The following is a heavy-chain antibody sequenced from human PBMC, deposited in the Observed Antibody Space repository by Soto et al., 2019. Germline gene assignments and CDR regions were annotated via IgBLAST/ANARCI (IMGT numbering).Heavy chain of an antibody. J-gene: IGHJ4*02. CDR3: ATEGSGSYFGERNDY. Sequence: ASVKVSCKASGYTFTSYYMHWVRQAPGQGLEWMGIINPSGGSTSYAQKFQGRVTMTRDTSTSTVYMELSSLRSEDTAVYYCATEGSGSYFGERNDYWGQGTLVTVSS. V-gene: IGHV1-46*01. CDR1: GYTFTSYY. CDR2: INPSGGST. D-gene: IGHD1-26*01.